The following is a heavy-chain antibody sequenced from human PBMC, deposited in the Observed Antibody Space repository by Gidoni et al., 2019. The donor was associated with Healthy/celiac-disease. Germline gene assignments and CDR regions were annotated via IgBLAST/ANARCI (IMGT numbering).Heavy chain of an antibody. J-gene: IGHJ3*02. V-gene: IGHV3-21*01. Sequence: EVQLVESGGGLVKPGGSLRLSCAASGFTFSSYSMNWVRQAPGKGLEWVSSISSRGTYIYYADSVKGRFTISRDNAKNSLSLQMNSLRAEDTAVYYCARNYGRDAFDIWGQGTMVTVSS. D-gene: IGHD4-17*01. CDR2: ISSRGTYI. CDR3: ARNYGRDAFDI. CDR1: GFTFSSYS.